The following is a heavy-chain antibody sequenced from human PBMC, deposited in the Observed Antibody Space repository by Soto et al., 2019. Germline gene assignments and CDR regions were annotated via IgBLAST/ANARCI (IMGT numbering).Heavy chain of an antibody. V-gene: IGHV4-38-2*02. CDR1: GYSISSCSS. J-gene: IGHJ4*01. D-gene: IGHD2-2*01. CDR2: IYRGGTT. Sequence: LTCTVSGYSISSCSSWGWIRHPAGKGPEWIASIYRGGTTFYNPSLKSRVTVSVDNSNNQFSLKLRSVTAADTAVYYCAKAHVMDGAVSTCEYWGDATLVSASS. CDR3: AKAHVMDGAVSTCEY.